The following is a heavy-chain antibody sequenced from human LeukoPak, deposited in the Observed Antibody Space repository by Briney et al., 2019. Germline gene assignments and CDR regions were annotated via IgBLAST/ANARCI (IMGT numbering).Heavy chain of an antibody. CDR1: GGSISSYY. D-gene: IGHD4-11*01. Sequence: SETLSLTCTVSGGSISSYYWSWIRQPAGKGLEWIGRIYTSGSTNYNPSLKSRVNMSVDTSKNQFSLKLSSVTAAETAVYYCARDRTTVNDAFDIWGQGTMVTVSS. CDR3: ARDRTTVNDAFDI. V-gene: IGHV4-4*07. CDR2: IYTSGST. J-gene: IGHJ3*02.